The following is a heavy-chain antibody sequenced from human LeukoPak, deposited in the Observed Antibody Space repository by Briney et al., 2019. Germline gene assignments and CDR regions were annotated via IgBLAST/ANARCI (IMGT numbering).Heavy chain of an antibody. CDR3: ARGSALTPSYYYYYYMDV. Sequence: ASVKVSCKASGYTFTSYHITWVRQAPGQGLEWMGWISGYNGNTNYAQKFQGRVSMTTDTSTSTAYMELRSLRSDDTAVYYCARGSALTPSYYYYYYMDVWGKGTTVTISS. CDR2: ISGYNGNT. J-gene: IGHJ6*03. CDR1: GYTFTSYH. D-gene: IGHD6-25*01. V-gene: IGHV1-18*01.